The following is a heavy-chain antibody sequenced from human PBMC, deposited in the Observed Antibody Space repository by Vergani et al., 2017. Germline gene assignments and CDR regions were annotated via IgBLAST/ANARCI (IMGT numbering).Heavy chain of an antibody. J-gene: IGHJ6*02. CDR2: IDWDDDK. CDR1: GFSLSTSGMC. Sequence: QVTLRESGPALVKPTQTLTLTCTFSGFSLSTSGMCVSWIRQPPGKALEWLALIDWDDDKYYSTSLKTRLTISKDTSKNQVVLTMTNMDPVDTATYYCARIRANWNDRHYYYYGMDVWGQGTTVTVSS. D-gene: IGHD1-1*01. CDR3: ARIRANWNDRHYYYYGMDV. V-gene: IGHV2-70*01.